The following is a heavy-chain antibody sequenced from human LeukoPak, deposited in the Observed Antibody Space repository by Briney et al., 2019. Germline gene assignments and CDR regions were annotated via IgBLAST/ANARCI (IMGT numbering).Heavy chain of an antibody. CDR3: ARRYCSSTSCHPYYYYMDV. V-gene: IGHV4-39*01. Sequence: SETLSLTCTVSGDSISSSSYYWGWIRQPPGKGLEWSGNLYYSGSTYYHPSLNSRVTISVDTSKNQFSLKLSSVTAADTAVYDCARRYCSSTSCHPYYYYMDVWGKGTTVTVSS. CDR2: LYYSGST. J-gene: IGHJ6*03. D-gene: IGHD2-2*01. CDR1: GDSISSSSYY.